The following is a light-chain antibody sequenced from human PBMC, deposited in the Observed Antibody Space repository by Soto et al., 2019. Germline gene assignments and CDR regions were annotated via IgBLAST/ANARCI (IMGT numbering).Light chain of an antibody. J-gene: IGKJ2*01. V-gene: IGKV3-20*01. CDR2: GES. CDR3: QQYGSSPLYT. CDR1: QSVSSSY. Sequence: EIVLTQSPGTLSLSPGERATLSCRASQSVSSSYLAWYQQKPGQAPRLLIYGESSRATGIPDRFSGSGSGTDVTLTISRMEPEDFAVYYCQQYGSSPLYTFGQGTKLEIK.